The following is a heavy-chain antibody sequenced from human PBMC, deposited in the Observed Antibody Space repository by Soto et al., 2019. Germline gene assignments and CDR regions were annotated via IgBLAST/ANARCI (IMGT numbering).Heavy chain of an antibody. Sequence: VQLRQSGPGLVKPSGTLSLTCAVSGGSISSSNWWTWVRQAPGKGLEWIGEIYHSGNTYYNPSLKGRVTITVXXXNXXCALKLNSGTAADTAVYYCATLPPRVVASLLPIPTWGQGTLVTVSS. CDR1: GGSISSSNW. V-gene: IGHV4-4*02. D-gene: IGHD2-15*01. CDR2: IYHSGNT. J-gene: IGHJ4*02. CDR3: ATLPPRVVASLLPIPT.